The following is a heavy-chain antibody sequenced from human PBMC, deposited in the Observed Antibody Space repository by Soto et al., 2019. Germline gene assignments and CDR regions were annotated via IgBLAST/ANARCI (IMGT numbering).Heavy chain of an antibody. Sequence: GASVKVSCKASGGTFSSYTISWVRQAPGQGLEWMGRIIPILGIANYAQKFQGRVTITADKSTSTAYMELSSLRSEDTAVYYCAREFTRYYDILTGGSLDIWGQGTMVTVSS. CDR1: GGTFSSYT. V-gene: IGHV1-69*04. D-gene: IGHD3-9*01. CDR2: IIPILGIA. J-gene: IGHJ3*02. CDR3: AREFTRYYDILTGGSLDI.